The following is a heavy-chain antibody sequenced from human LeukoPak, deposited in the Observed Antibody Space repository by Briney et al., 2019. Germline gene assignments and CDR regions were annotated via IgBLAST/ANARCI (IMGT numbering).Heavy chain of an antibody. CDR2: IWYDGSNK. V-gene: IGHV3-33*01. CDR3: ARDRIDLRYCSGGSCYLDY. Sequence: TGGSLRLSCAASGFTFSSFGMHWVRQAPGKGLEWVAVIWYDGSNKYYADSVKGRFTISRDNSKNTLYLQMNSLRAEDTAVYYCARDRIDLRYCSGGSCYLDYWGQGTLVTVSS. J-gene: IGHJ4*02. D-gene: IGHD2-15*01. CDR1: GFTFSSFG.